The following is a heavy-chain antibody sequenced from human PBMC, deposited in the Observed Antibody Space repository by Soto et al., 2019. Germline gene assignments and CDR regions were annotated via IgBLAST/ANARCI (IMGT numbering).Heavy chain of an antibody. CDR3: ARGRQQLLIRPGVEV. CDR2: ISGSGATT. V-gene: IGHV3-23*01. D-gene: IGHD6-19*01. J-gene: IGHJ6*02. Sequence: EVQLLESGGALVQPGGSLRLSCAASGFTIIGQAMSWFRQAPGKGLECVSVISGSGATTYYADSMRGRLTISRDASKNTLYLQMHSLRAEYTGVYYCARGRQQLLIRPGVEVWGQGTTVTVSS. CDR1: GFTIIGQA.